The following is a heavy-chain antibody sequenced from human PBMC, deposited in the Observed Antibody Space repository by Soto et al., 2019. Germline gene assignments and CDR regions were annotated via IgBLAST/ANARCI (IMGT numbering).Heavy chain of an antibody. CDR3: ARQV. J-gene: IGHJ4*02. V-gene: IGHV3-23*01. Sequence: EVQVSESGGGLVQPGGSLRLSCATSGFTFSHYPMNWVRQAPGKGLEWVSGISAGGDRTYYADSVKGRFTIFRDNSKNSVSLQMNSLRVEGTAVYYCARQVWGQGTRVTVSS. CDR2: ISAGGDRT. CDR1: GFTFSHYP.